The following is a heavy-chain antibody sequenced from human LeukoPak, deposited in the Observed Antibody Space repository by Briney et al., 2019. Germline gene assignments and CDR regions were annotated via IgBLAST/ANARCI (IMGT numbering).Heavy chain of an antibody. CDR3: ARVFRGAVTSNWFHR. J-gene: IGHJ5*02. V-gene: IGHV4-59*01. CDR1: GGSINGYY. Sequence: SETLSLTCTVSGGSINGYYWTWIRQPPGKGLEWIGYISDSGSTNYNPSLKSRVTMSVDSSNTEFSLRLNSVTAADTAVYYCARVFRGAVTSNWFHRWGQGTLVAVSS. D-gene: IGHD4-17*01. CDR2: ISDSGST.